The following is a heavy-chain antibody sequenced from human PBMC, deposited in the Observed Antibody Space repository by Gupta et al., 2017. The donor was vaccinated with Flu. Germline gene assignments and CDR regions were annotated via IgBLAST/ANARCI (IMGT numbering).Heavy chain of an antibody. CDR1: GYSFSDYY. D-gene: IGHD2-2*02. J-gene: IGHJ5*02. CDR2: INPHSGST. V-gene: IGHV1-2*06. CDR3: AREKFCHTTTCYRNFDP. Sequence: VQLVQSGAEVKKPGASVKVSCKASGYSFSDYYIHWVRQAPGQGLEWMGRINPHSGSTNYQQKFQGRVTITEDSSLSTAYMELSRLTSDDTAVYYCAREKFCHTTTCYRNFDPWGQGTLVTVSS.